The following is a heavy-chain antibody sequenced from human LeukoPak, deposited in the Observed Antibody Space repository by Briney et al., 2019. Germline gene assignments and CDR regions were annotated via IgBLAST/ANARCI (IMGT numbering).Heavy chain of an antibody. J-gene: IGHJ4*02. D-gene: IGHD2-2*01. CDR1: GASISDTHW. CDR3: ARDPHTSNQPDY. CDR2: IYKSGSP. Sequence: PSGTLSLTCAVSGASISDTHWWSWVRQPPGKGLEWIGEIYKSGSPNYNPSLRSRVAISEDEFKNQFLLKLTSVTAADTAVYYCARDPHTSNQPDYWGQGTLVTVSS. V-gene: IGHV4-4*02.